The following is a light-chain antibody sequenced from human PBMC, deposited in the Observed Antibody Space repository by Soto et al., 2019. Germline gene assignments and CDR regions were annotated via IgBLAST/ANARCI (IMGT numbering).Light chain of an antibody. CDR1: SSNIGAGYD. Sequence: QSVLTQPPSVSGAPGQRVTISCTGISSNIGAGYDVHWYQQLPGTAPKLLIYGNNNRPSGVPDRFSGSKSGTSASLAITGLQAEDEADYYCQSYDSSLSGHVVFGGGTKLPVL. CDR2: GNN. J-gene: IGLJ2*01. CDR3: QSYDSSLSGHVV. V-gene: IGLV1-40*01.